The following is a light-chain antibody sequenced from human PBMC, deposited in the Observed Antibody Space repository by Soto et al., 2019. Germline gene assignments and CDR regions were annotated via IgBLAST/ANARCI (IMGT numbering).Light chain of an antibody. CDR1: QSVRTN. V-gene: IGKV3-15*01. Sequence: ETVMTQSPATLSVSPGERVTLSCRASQSVRTNLVWYQQSPGQPPRLLIYGASDRVAGVPDRFSGSGSGTDFTLTISGLQSEDCAVDYCQQYNEWPRTFGQGTKVDIK. CDR2: GAS. J-gene: IGKJ2*01. CDR3: QQYNEWPRT.